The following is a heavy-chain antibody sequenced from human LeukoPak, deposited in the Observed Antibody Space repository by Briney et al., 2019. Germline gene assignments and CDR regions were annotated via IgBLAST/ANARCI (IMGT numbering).Heavy chain of an antibody. D-gene: IGHD3-3*01. J-gene: IGHJ4*02. Sequence: PGGSLRLSCAAAGFTFSSDWMSWVRQAPGKGRGWVANIKQDGSEKYYVGSVKGRFTISRDNAKNSLYLQMNSLRAEDTAVYYCARDYDFWSNYFDYWGQGTLVTVSS. V-gene: IGHV3-7*01. CDR2: IKQDGSEK. CDR3: ARDYDFWSNYFDY. CDR1: GFTFSSDW.